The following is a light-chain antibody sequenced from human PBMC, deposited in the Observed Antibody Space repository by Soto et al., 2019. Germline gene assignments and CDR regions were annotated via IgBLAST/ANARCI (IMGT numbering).Light chain of an antibody. CDR1: QSISSY. Sequence: DIQMTQSPSSLSASVGDRVTITCRASQSISSYLNWYQQKPGKAPKLLIYKASTLESGVPSNFSGSGSGTEFTLTISSLQPEDFATYYCQQYDNLPTFGGGTK. CDR3: QQYDNLPT. CDR2: KAS. J-gene: IGKJ4*01. V-gene: IGKV1-5*03.